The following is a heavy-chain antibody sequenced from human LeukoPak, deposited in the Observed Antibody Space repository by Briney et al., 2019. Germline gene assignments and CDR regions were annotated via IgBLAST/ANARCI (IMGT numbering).Heavy chain of an antibody. CDR2: IKQDGSEK. CDR1: GFTFSNHW. CDR3: ARVGYCSGGYHYYEDY. V-gene: IGHV3-7*01. Sequence: GGSLRLSCAASGFTFSNHWMSWVRQAPGKGLEWVANIKQDGSEKYYVDSVKGRFTISRDNAKKSLYLQMNSLRAEDTAVYYCARVGYCSGGYHYYEDYWGQGTLVTVSS. J-gene: IGHJ4*02. D-gene: IGHD2-15*01.